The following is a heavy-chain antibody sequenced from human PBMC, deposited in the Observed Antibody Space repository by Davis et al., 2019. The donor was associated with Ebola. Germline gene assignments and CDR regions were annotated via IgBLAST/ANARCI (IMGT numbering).Heavy chain of an antibody. CDR3: ARPRYGDYSFDY. CDR1: GFTFDDYG. D-gene: IGHD4-17*01. Sequence: GESLKISCAASGFTFDDYGMSWVRQAPGKGLEWVANIKQDGSEKYYVDSVKGRFTISRDNAKNSLYLQMNSLRAEDTAVYYCARPRYGDYSFDYWGQGTLVTVSS. V-gene: IGHV3-7*03. J-gene: IGHJ4*02. CDR2: IKQDGSEK.